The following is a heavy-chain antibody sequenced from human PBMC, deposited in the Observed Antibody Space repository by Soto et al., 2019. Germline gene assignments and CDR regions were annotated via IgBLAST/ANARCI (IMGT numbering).Heavy chain of an antibody. CDR3: ASLFLGYCSGGSCHSPSTYYYYGMDV. CDR2: IYYSGTT. Sequence: SETLSLTCTVSGGSISSGGYYWSWIRQHPGKGLEWIGYIYYSGTTYYNPSLKSRVTISVDTSKNQFSLKLSSVTAADTAVYYCASLFLGYCSGGSCHSPSTYYYYGMDVWGQGTTVTVSS. D-gene: IGHD2-15*01. CDR1: GGSISSGGYY. V-gene: IGHV4-31*03. J-gene: IGHJ6*02.